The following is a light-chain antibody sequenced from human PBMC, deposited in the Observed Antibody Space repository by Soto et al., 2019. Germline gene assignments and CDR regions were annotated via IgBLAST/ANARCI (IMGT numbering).Light chain of an antibody. V-gene: IGKV1-9*01. J-gene: IGKJ4*01. CDR2: AAS. CDR1: QGISSY. CDR3: QQLNSYPLT. Sequence: IQLTQSPSSLSASVGDRVTITCRASQGISSYLAWYQQKPGKAPKLLIYAASTLQSGVPSRFSGSGSGTAFTRTISSLQPEDVATYYCQQLNSYPLTFGGGTKVEIK.